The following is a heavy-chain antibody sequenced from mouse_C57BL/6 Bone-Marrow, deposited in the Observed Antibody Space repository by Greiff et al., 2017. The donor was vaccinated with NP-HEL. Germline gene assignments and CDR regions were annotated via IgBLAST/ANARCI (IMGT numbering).Heavy chain of an antibody. CDR3: ARTLYDGGVFAY. V-gene: IGHV1-76*01. D-gene: IGHD2-12*01. CDR1: GYTFTDYY. CDR2: IYPGSGNT. J-gene: IGHJ3*01. Sequence: VQLQQSGAELVRPGASVKLSCKASGYTFTDYYINWVKQRPGQGLEWIARIYPGSGNTYYNEKFKGKATLTAEKSSSTAYMQLSSLTSEDSAVYFCARTLYDGGVFAYWGQGTLVTVSA.